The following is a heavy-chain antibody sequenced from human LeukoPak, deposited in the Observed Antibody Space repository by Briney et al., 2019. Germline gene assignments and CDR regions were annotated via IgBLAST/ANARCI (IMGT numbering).Heavy chain of an antibody. J-gene: IGHJ4*02. Sequence: SETLSLTCAVSGGSVSSGGYSWSWIRQPPGKGLEWIGYIYHSGSTYYNPSLKSRVTISVDRSKNQFSLKLSSVTAADTAVYYCARLVAATGNFDYWGQGTLVTVSS. D-gene: IGHD6-13*01. CDR3: ARLVAATGNFDY. CDR1: GGSVSSGGYS. V-gene: IGHV4-30-2*01. CDR2: IYHSGST.